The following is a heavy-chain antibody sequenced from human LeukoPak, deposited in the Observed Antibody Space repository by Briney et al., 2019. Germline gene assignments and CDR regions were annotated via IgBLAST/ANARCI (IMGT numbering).Heavy chain of an antibody. CDR2: IRSKANSYAT. V-gene: IGHV3-73*01. CDR1: GFTFSGSA. Sequence: GGSLKLSCAASGFTFSGSAMHWVRQASGKGLEWVGRIRSKANSYATAYAASVKGRFTISRDDSKNTAYLQMTSLKPEDTAVYYCTGTRGIAAAGPPPSYYYYMDVWGKGTTVTVSS. CDR3: TGTRGIAAAGPPPSYYYYMDV. J-gene: IGHJ6*03. D-gene: IGHD6-13*01.